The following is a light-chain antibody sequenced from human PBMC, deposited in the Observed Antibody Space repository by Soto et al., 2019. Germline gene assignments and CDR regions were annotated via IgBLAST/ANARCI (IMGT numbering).Light chain of an antibody. CDR1: QSVTTS. CDR3: QQRSDWPT. J-gene: IGKJ2*01. V-gene: IGKV3-11*01. CDR2: DVS. Sequence: EIVLTQSPATLSLSPGERATLSCRASQSVTTSLAWYQHKPGQAPRLLIYDVSTRATGIPARFSGSGSGTDFTLTIGSLEPEDSAVYFCQQRSDWPTFGQGTKLEIK.